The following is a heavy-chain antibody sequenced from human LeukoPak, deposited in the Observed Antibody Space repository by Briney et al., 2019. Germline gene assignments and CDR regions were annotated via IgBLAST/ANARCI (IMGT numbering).Heavy chain of an antibody. D-gene: IGHD3-10*01. CDR1: GGSISSYY. V-gene: IGHV4-59*01. Sequence: SETLSLTCTVSGGSISSYYWSWIRQPPGKGLEWIGYIYYSGSTNYNPSLKSRVTISVDTSKNQFSLKLSSVTAADTAVYYCARGLSGSYYYWGQGTLATVSS. CDR3: ARGLSGSYYY. J-gene: IGHJ4*02. CDR2: IYYSGST.